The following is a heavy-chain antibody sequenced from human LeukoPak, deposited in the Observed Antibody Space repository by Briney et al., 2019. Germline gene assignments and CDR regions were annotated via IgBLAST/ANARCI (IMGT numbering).Heavy chain of an antibody. CDR2: IYYSGST. D-gene: IGHD3-9*01. CDR1: GGSFSGYY. V-gene: IGHV4-34*01. Sequence: PSETLSLTCAVYGGSFSGYYWSWIRQPPGKGLEWIGSIYYSGSTYYNPSLKSRVTISVDTSKNQFSLKLSSVTAADTAVYYCARLRYYDILTGYYYFDYWGQGTLVTVSS. J-gene: IGHJ4*02. CDR3: ARLRYYDILTGYYYFDY.